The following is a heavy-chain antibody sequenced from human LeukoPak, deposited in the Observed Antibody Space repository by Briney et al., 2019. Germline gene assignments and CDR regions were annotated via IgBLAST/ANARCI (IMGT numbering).Heavy chain of an antibody. D-gene: IGHD1-1*01. J-gene: IGHJ4*02. CDR1: GGSISSYY. CDR3: ARVLGNDLHIDY. CDR2: IYYSGST. Sequence: PSETLSLTCTVSGGSISSYYWSWIRQPPGKGLEWIGYIYYSGSTNYNPSLKSRVTISVDTSKNQFSLKLSSVTAADTAVYCCARVLGNDLHIDYWGQGTLVTVSS. V-gene: IGHV4-59*01.